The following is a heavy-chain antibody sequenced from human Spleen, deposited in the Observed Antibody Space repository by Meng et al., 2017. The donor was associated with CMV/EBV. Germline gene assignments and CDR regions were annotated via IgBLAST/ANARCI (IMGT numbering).Heavy chain of an antibody. CDR1: GFTFSNFA. CDR3: ARDLFEYSSSSGGY. Sequence: SGFTFSNFAIHWVRQAPGKGLEWVAVISYDGKNKYYTDSVKGRFTLSRDNSKNTVYVQMNSLRVEDTAVYYCARDLFEYSSSSGGYWGQGTLVTVSS. CDR2: ISYDGKNK. J-gene: IGHJ4*02. V-gene: IGHV3-30*04. D-gene: IGHD6-6*01.